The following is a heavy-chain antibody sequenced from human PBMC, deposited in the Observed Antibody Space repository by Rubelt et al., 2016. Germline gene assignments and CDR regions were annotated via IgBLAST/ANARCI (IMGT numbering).Heavy chain of an antibody. CDR1: GGSISGSNYY. D-gene: IGHD5-18*01. V-gene: IGHV4-39*07. J-gene: IGHJ4*02. CDR2: INHSGST. Sequence: QLQLQESGPGLVKPSETLSLTCTVSGGSISGSNYYWGWIRQPPGKGLEWIGEINHSGSTNYNPSLKSRVTISVDTSKNQFSLKLSSVTAADTAVYYCARGRYSYGHWGQGTLVTVSS. CDR3: ARGRYSYGH.